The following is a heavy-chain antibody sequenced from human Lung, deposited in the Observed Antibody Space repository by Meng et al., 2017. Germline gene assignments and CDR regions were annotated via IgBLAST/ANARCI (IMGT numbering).Heavy chain of an antibody. CDR1: DYTFTGYG. D-gene: IGHD3-10*01. CDR2: LGAHDGDT. J-gene: IGHJ4*02. Sequence: QVLPVQSGPVVKQSGALALVSCKASDYTFTGYGVSWVRQAPGQGLEWMAWLGAHDGDTSHAPKFQGRVTVSADRPTATAYMELRSRRSDDTAVYYCARGTPGRSYSDYWGQGTLVTVSS. V-gene: IGHV1-18*04. CDR3: ARGTPGRSYSDY.